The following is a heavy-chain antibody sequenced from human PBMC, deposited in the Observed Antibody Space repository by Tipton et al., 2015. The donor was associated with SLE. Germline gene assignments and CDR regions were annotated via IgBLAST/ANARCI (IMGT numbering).Heavy chain of an antibody. CDR2: IYHSGAT. V-gene: IGHV4-38-2*02. CDR1: GYSISSGHC. CDR3: ARSREGYSLTFDAFDM. J-gene: IGHJ3*02. Sequence: GLVKPSETLSLICSVSGYSISSGHCWGWIRQSPEKGLEWIGSIYHSGATYYNPSLKSRVIMSVDTSKNQFSLRLTSVTAADTAIFYCARSREGYSLTFDAFDMWGPGTMVSVSS. D-gene: IGHD2-15*01.